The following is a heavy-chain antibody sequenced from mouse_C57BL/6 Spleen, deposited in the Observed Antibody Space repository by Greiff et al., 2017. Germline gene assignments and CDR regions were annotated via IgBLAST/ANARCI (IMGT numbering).Heavy chain of an antibody. D-gene: IGHD1-1*01. J-gene: IGHJ2*01. CDR3: ARWGYGSLVYFDY. CDR1: GYTFTSYW. CDR2: IYPGSGST. V-gene: IGHV1-55*01. Sequence: QVQLKQPGAELVKPGASVKMSCKASGYTFTSYWITWVKQRPGHGLEWIGDIYPGSGSTNYNEKFKSKATLTVDTSSSTAYMQLSSLTSEDSAVYYGARWGYGSLVYFDYWGKGTTLTVSS.